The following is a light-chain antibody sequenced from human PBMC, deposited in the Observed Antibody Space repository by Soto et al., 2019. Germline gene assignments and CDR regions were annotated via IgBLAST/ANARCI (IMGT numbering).Light chain of an antibody. CDR1: QSINIW. CDR2: DAS. V-gene: IGKV1-5*01. Sequence: DIQMTQSPSTLSASVGDRVTITCRASQSINIWLAWYQQKAGKAPKLLIYDASTLENRVPLRFSGCGSVTEFTLTISGLQPDDFATYYCQQYNTYSYTFGQGTKLEIK. CDR3: QQYNTYSYT. J-gene: IGKJ2*01.